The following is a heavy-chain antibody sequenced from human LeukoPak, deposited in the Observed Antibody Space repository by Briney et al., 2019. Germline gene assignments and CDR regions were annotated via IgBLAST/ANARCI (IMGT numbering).Heavy chain of an antibody. CDR2: FDPEDGET. CDR3: ARASRYSGSTSCLDY. Sequence: ASVKVSCKVSGYTLTELSMHWVRQAPGKGLEWMGGFDPEDGETIYAQKFQGRVTMTEDTSADTAYMELSSLRPEDTAIYYCARASRYSGSTSCLDYWGQGTLVTVSS. CDR1: GYTLTELS. V-gene: IGHV1-24*01. J-gene: IGHJ4*02. D-gene: IGHD2-2*01.